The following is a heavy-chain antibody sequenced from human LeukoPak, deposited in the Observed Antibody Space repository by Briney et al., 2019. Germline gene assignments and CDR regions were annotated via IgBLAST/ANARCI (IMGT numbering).Heavy chain of an antibody. CDR2: INHSGST. V-gene: IGHV4-34*01. D-gene: IGHD5-18*01. Sequence: SETLSLTCAVYGGSFSGYYWSWIRQPPGKGLEWIGEINHSGSTNYNPSLKSRVTISVDTSKNQFSLKLSSVTAADTAVYYCARSGYSYGDRFDYWGQGTLATVSS. J-gene: IGHJ4*02. CDR3: ARSGYSYGDRFDY. CDR1: GGSFSGYY.